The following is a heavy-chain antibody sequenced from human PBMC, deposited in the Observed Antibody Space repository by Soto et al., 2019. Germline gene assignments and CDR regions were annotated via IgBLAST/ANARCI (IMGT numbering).Heavy chain of an antibody. J-gene: IGHJ4*02. CDR1: GGSISSGGYY. CDR3: ARGNKRGYSYAERNFDY. V-gene: IGHV4-31*03. CDR2: IYYSGST. D-gene: IGHD5-18*01. Sequence: SETLSLTCTVSGGSISSGGYYWSWIRQHPGKGLEWIGYIYYSGSTYYNPSLKSRVTISVDTSKNQFSLKLSSVTAADTAVYYCARGNKRGYSYAERNFDYWGQGTLVTVSS.